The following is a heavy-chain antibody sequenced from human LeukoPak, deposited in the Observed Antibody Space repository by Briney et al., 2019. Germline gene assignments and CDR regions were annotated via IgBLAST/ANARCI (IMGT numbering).Heavy chain of an antibody. Sequence: GGSLRLSCAASGFTFDDYAMHWVRQAPGKGLEWVSLISGDGGSTYYADSVKGRFTISRDNAKNSLYLQMNSLRAEDTAVYYCARAPRGRCFDLWGRGTLVTVSS. CDR2: ISGDGGST. D-gene: IGHD3-10*01. CDR1: GFTFDDYA. V-gene: IGHV3-43*02. CDR3: ARAPRGRCFDL. J-gene: IGHJ2*01.